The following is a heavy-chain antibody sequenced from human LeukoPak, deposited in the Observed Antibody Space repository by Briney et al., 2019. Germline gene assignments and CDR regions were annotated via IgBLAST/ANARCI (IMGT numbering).Heavy chain of an antibody. Sequence: GGSLRLSCIGSGFTFRSYGMHWVRQAPGKGLEWVAVIWYDGNNKYYADSVKGRFTISRDNSKNTLYLQMNSLRSEDTAVYYCARGRGGDGYNWLCYFDYWGQGTLVTVSS. D-gene: IGHD5-24*01. V-gene: IGHV3-33*08. J-gene: IGHJ4*02. CDR3: ARGRGGDGYNWLCYFDY. CDR2: IWYDGNNK. CDR1: GFTFRSYG.